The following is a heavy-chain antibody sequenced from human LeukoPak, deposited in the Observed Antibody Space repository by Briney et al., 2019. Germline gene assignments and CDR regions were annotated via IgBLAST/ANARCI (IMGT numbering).Heavy chain of an antibody. Sequence: SGTLSLTCTVSGYSISSGYYWGWIRQPPGKGLEWIGSIYHSGSTYYNPSLKSRVTISVDTSKNQFSLELSSVTAADTAVYYCARDGGWIQHARESYYMDVWGKGTTVTVSS. V-gene: IGHV4-38-2*02. CDR1: GYSISSGYY. J-gene: IGHJ6*03. CDR3: ARDGGWIQHARESYYMDV. D-gene: IGHD5-18*01. CDR2: IYHSGST.